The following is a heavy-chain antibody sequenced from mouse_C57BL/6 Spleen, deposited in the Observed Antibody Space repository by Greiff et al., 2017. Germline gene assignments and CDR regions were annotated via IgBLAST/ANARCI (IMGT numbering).Heavy chain of an antibody. CDR2: IYPGDGDT. CDR1: GYAFSSSW. V-gene: IGHV1-82*01. D-gene: IGHD3-2*02. J-gene: IGHJ2*01. CDR3: AREAQATLYYFDY. Sequence: VQRVESGPELVKPGASVKISCKASGYAFSSSWMNWVKQRPGKGLEWIGRIYPGDGDTNYNGKFKGKATLTADKSSSTAYMQLSSLTSEDSAVYFCAREAQATLYYFDYWGQGTTLTVSS.